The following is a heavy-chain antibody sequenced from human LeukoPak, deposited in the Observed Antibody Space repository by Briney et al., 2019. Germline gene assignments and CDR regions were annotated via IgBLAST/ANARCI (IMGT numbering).Heavy chain of an antibody. Sequence: SETLSLTCTVSGGSISSYYWSWIRQPPGKGLEWIGYIYYSGSTNYNPSLKSRVTISVDTSKNQFSLKLSFVTAADTAVYYCARTVMFPEYYYDSSGYYFFDYWGQGTLVTVSS. D-gene: IGHD3-22*01. V-gene: IGHV4-59*01. CDR2: IYYSGST. CDR3: ARTVMFPEYYYDSSGYYFFDY. CDR1: GGSISSYY. J-gene: IGHJ4*02.